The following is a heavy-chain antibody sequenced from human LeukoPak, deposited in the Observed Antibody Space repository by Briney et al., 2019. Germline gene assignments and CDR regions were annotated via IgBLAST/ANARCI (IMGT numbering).Heavy chain of an antibody. D-gene: IGHD3-10*01. CDR2: IFYSGST. V-gene: IGHV4-59*01. J-gene: IGHJ2*01. CDR1: GGSISSYY. CDR3: AKVYYGRSYNYWYFDL. Sequence: PSETLSLTCTVPGGSISSYYWTWFGHPPGKGLEWIGYIFYSGSTNYNPSLKSRVTISVDTSKNQFSLKLSSVTAADTAVYFCAKVYYGRSYNYWYFDLWGRGTLVTVSS.